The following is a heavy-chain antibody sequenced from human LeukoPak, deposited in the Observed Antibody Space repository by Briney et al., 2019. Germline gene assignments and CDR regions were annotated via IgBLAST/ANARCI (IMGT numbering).Heavy chain of an antibody. CDR3: ARATDYYCDSSGTLDY. V-gene: IGHV4-59*01. Sequence: SETLSLTCTVSGGSISSYYWSWIRQPPGKGLEWIGYIYYSGSTNYNPSLKSRVTISVDTSKNQFSLKLSSVTAADTAVYYCARATDYYCDSSGTLDYWGQGTLVTVSS. CDR1: GGSISSYY. J-gene: IGHJ4*02. CDR2: IYYSGST. D-gene: IGHD3-22*01.